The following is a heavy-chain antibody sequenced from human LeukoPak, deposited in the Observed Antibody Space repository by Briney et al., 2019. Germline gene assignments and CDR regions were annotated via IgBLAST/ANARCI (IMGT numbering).Heavy chain of an antibody. CDR3: ARVFGYDYYYYYGMDV. CDR2: IYYSGST. CDR1: GGSISSGDYY. Sequence: SETLSLTCTVSGGSISSGDYYWSWIRQPPGKGLEWIGYIYYSGSTYYNPSLKSRVTISVDTSKNQFSLKLSSVTAADTAVYYCARVFGYDYYYYYGMDVWGQGTTVTVSS. D-gene: IGHD5-12*01. V-gene: IGHV4-30-4*01. J-gene: IGHJ6*02.